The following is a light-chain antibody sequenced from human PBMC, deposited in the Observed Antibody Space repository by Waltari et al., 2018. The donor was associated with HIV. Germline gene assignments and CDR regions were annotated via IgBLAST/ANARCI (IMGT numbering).Light chain of an antibody. CDR1: QGISSY. CDR3: QQYYSTPA. Sequence: AIRMTQSPFSLSASVGDRVTITCWASQGISSYLACYQQKPAKAPKLFIYYASSLQSGVDSWFSGSGSGTDYPLTISSLHPEDFATYYCQQYYSTPAFGGGTKVEIK. J-gene: IGKJ4*01. CDR2: YAS. V-gene: IGKV1D-43*01.